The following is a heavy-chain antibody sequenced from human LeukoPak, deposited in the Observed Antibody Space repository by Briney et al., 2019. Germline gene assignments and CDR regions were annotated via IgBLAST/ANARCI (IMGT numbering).Heavy chain of an antibody. J-gene: IGHJ4*02. CDR3: ARQAGGYFDY. V-gene: IGHV3-21*01. Sequence: GGSLSLSCAASGFTFSSYSVNWVRQAPGKGLEWVSSISSSSSYIYYADSVKGRFTISRDNAKNSLYLQMNSLRAEDTAVYYCARQAGGYFDYWGQGTLVPVSS. CDR2: ISSSSSYI. CDR1: GFTFSSYS. D-gene: IGHD3-10*01.